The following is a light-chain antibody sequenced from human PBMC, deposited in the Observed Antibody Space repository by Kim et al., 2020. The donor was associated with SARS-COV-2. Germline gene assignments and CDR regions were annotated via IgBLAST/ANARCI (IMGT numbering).Light chain of an antibody. Sequence: GSVGDRVTITCRASQYITRRLAWYQQKPGKAPKVLISKASTLESGVPSTFSGSGSGTDFTLTISSLQPDDFGTYYCQQYDTYPWTFGQGTKVDIK. CDR3: QQYDTYPWT. J-gene: IGKJ1*01. CDR2: KAS. CDR1: QYITRR. V-gene: IGKV1-5*03.